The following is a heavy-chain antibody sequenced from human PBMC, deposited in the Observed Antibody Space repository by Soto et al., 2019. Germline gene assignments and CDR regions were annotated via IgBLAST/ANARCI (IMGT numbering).Heavy chain of an antibody. Sequence: GGSLRLSCAASGFTFSSYGMHWVRQAPGKGLEWVAVISYDGSNKYYADSVKGRFTISRDNSKNTLYLQMNSLRAEDTAVYYCAKAMIVTTPYYFDYWGQGTLVTVS. CDR2: ISYDGSNK. J-gene: IGHJ4*02. V-gene: IGHV3-30*18. D-gene: IGHD3-22*01. CDR3: AKAMIVTTPYYFDY. CDR1: GFTFSSYG.